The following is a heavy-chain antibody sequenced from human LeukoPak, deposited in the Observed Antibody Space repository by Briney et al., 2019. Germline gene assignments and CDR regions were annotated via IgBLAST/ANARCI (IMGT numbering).Heavy chain of an antibody. CDR3: ARGIAAAGRESKFDF. Sequence: SETLSLTCTVSDGSITNYDWSWVRQPPGKGLEFIGHVHYSGTTNYNPSLRSRVTISIDTSKKHFFLKLKSVTAADTAVYYCARGIAAAGRESKFDFWGQGTLVTVSS. CDR1: DGSITNYD. J-gene: IGHJ4*02. D-gene: IGHD6-13*01. CDR2: VHYSGTT. V-gene: IGHV4-59*01.